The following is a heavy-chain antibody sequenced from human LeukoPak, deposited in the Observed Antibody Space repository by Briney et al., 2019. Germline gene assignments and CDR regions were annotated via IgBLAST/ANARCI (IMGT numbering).Heavy chain of an antibody. V-gene: IGHV4-59*01. CDR3: ARAVGDFWSGYPDAFDI. Sequence: PSETLSLTCTVPGGSISSYYWSWIRQPPGKGLEWIGYIYYSGSTNYNPSLKSRVTISVDTSKNQFSLKLSSVTAADTAVYYCARAVGDFWSGYPDAFDIWGQGTMVTVSS. CDR1: GGSISSYY. D-gene: IGHD3-3*01. CDR2: IYYSGST. J-gene: IGHJ3*02.